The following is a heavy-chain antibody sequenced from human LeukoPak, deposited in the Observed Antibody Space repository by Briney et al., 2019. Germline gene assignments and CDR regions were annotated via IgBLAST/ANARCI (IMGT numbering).Heavy chain of an antibody. CDR2: ISSSGSTI. Sequence: PGGSLRLSCAASGFTFSSYEMNWVRQAPGKGLEWVSYISSSGSTIYYADSVKGRFTISRDNAKNSLYLQMNSLRAEDTAVYYCARDGCVQLERQGAAFDIWGQGTTVTVSS. CDR1: GFTFSSYE. D-gene: IGHD1-1*01. V-gene: IGHV3-48*03. CDR3: ARDGCVQLERQGAAFDI. J-gene: IGHJ3*02.